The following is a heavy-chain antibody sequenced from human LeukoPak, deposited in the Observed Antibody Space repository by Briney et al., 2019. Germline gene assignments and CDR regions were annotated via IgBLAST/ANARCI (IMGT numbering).Heavy chain of an antibody. V-gene: IGHV4-39*07. J-gene: IGHJ3*02. CDR2: IYSSGNP. CDR1: GGSISSSGYY. Sequence: SETLSLTCTVSGGSISSSGYYWGWTRQPPGKGLEWIGSIYSSGNPYYNPSLKSRVTMSVDTSKNQFSLKLSSVTAADTAVYYCAREKRDCSSTSCNVGDAFDIWGQGTMVTVSS. D-gene: IGHD2-2*01. CDR3: AREKRDCSSTSCNVGDAFDI.